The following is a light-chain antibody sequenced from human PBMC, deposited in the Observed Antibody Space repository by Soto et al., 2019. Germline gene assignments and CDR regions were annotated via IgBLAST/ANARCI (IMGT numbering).Light chain of an antibody. J-gene: IGKJ1*01. V-gene: IGKV3-15*01. CDR2: DAS. CDR1: QSVSSN. CDR3: QQYNNWRT. Sequence: IVMTQYPATLSVSPGERATLSGRASQSVSSNLAWYQQKPGQAPRLLIYDASTRATGIPARISGSGSGTEFTLTISSLQSEDFAVYYCQQYNNWRTFGQGTKVDIK.